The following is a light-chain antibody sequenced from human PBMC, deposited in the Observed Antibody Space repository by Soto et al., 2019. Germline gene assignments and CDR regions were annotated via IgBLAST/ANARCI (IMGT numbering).Light chain of an antibody. J-gene: IGKJ3*01. CDR2: DAS. CDR3: QQYNSPFT. V-gene: IGKV1-5*01. CDR1: QSISSW. Sequence: DIQMTQSPSTLSASVGDRVTITCRASQSISSWLAWYQQKPGKAPKLLIFDASSLESGVPSRFSGSGSGTEFTLTSSSLQPDDFATYYCQQYNSPFTFGPGTKVDI.